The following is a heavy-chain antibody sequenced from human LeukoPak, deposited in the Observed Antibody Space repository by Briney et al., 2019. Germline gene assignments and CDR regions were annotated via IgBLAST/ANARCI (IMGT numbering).Heavy chain of an antibody. V-gene: IGHV3-30-3*01. CDR2: ISYDGSNK. CDR1: GFTFSSYA. Sequence: PGGSLRLSCAASGFTFSSYAMHWVRQAPGKGLEWVAVISYDGSNKYYADSVKGRFTISRDNSKNTLYLQMNSLRAEDTAVYYCARDRGCDYWAREPWSPSPQ. CDR3: ARDRGCDY. D-gene: IGHD3-10*01. J-gene: IGHJ4*02.